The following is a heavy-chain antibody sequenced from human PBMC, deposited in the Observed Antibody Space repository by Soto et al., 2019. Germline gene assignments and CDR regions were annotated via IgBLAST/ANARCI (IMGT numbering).Heavy chain of an antibody. CDR1: GYTFTSYY. V-gene: IGHV1-46*01. D-gene: IGHD4-4*01. Sequence: EASVKVSCKASGYTFTSYYMHWVRQAPGQGLEWMGIINPSGGSTSYAQKFQGRVTMTRDTSTSTVYMELSSLRSEDTAVYYCARGNEVTTRFYYYYGMDVWGQGTTVTVSS. CDR2: INPSGGST. J-gene: IGHJ6*02. CDR3: ARGNEVTTRFYYYYGMDV.